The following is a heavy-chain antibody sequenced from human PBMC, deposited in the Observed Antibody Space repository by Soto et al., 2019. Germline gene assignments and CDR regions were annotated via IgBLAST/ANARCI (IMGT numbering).Heavy chain of an antibody. J-gene: IGHJ1*01. CDR2: IYHSGST. V-gene: IGHV4-30-2*01. CDR3: ARARISRGSHLGGYFQH. CDR1: GGSISXGGYS. D-gene: IGHD1-26*01. Sequence: SETLSLTCAVSGGSISXGGYSCSWIRQPPGKGLEWIGYIYHSGSTYYNPSLKSRVTISVDTSKNQFSLKLSSVTAADTAVYYCARARISRGSHLGGYFQHWGQGTLVTVSS.